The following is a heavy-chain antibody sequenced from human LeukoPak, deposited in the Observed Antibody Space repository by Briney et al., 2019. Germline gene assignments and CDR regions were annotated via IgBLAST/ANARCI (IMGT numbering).Heavy chain of an antibody. D-gene: IGHD2-15*01. J-gene: IGHJ5*02. CDR3: AKGATIAATLGWFDP. Sequence: PGRSLRLSCAASGFTFDDYAMHWVRQAPGKGLEWVSGISWNSGIIGYADSVKGRFTISRDNAKNSLYLQMNSLRAEDTALYYCAKGATIAATLGWFDPWGQGTLVTVSS. CDR2: ISWNSGII. V-gene: IGHV3-9*01. CDR1: GFTFDDYA.